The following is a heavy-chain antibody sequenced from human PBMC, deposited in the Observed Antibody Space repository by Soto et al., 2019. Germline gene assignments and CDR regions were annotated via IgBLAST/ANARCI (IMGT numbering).Heavy chain of an antibody. CDR2: INKDGREK. CDR1: GFTFDNHW. J-gene: IGHJ4*02. V-gene: IGHV3-7*01. Sequence: GVSLRLSFAACGFTFDNHWMCWVRQAQGKGLEWVAKINKDGREKNYVDSVKRRFTISRDKATNSLYLQLNSLRAEDTAVYYCARVRSGYYYDYWGQGT. CDR3: ARVRSGYYYDY. D-gene: IGHD3-22*01.